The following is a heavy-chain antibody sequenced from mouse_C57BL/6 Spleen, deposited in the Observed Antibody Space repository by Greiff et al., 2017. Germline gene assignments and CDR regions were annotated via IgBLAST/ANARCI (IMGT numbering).Heavy chain of an antibody. Sequence: DVHLVESGGDLVKPGGSLKLSCAASGFTFSSYGMSWVRQTPDKRLEWVATISSGGSYTYYPDSVKGRFTISRDNAKNTLYLQMSSLKSEDTAMYYCARRDYYYGSSHDYWGQGTTLTVSS. V-gene: IGHV5-6*01. CDR1: GFTFSSYG. J-gene: IGHJ2*01. CDR2: ISSGGSYT. CDR3: ARRDYYYGSSHDY. D-gene: IGHD1-1*01.